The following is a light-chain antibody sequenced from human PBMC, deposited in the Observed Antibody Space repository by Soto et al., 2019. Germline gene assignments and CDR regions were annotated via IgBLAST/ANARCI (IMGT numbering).Light chain of an antibody. CDR2: AAS. CDR1: QSISVH. J-gene: IGKJ2*01. CDR3: QHSYITPYT. Sequence: DIQMTQSPSSLSASVGDTVTITCRASQSISVHLNWYQQKPGKVPKLLIYAASNLQSGVTLRFSGSGSETDFALTISSLQPEDFATYYCQHSYITPYTFGQGTKLEIK. V-gene: IGKV1-39*01.